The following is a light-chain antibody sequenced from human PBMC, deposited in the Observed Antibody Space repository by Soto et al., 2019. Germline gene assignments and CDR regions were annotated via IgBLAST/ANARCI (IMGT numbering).Light chain of an antibody. V-gene: IGLV2-14*03. CDR1: SSDVGGYNY. J-gene: IGLJ1*01. CDR2: DVS. CDR3: SSYTSSSTLSV. Sequence: QSALTQPASVSGSPGQALTISCTGTSSDVGGYNYVSWYQHHPGKAPKLIIYDVSYRPSGVSNRFYGYKAGNTASLTISGLQEEAEADNYCSSYTSSSTLSVFGTGTKLTVL.